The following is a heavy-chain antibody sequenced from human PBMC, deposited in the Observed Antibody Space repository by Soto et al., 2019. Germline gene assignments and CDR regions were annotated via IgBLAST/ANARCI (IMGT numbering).Heavy chain of an antibody. V-gene: IGHV1-18*01. CDR1: GYTFTSYG. J-gene: IGHJ4*02. CDR3: ARDPFDFWSGHRTPHFDY. CDR2: ISAYNGNT. Sequence: QVQLVQSGAEVKKPGASVKVSCKASGYTFTSYGISWVRQAPGQGLEWMGWISAYNGNTNYAQKLQGRVTMTTDTSTSTAYMELRSLRSDDTAVYYCARDPFDFWSGHRTPHFDYWGQGTLVTVSS. D-gene: IGHD3-3*01.